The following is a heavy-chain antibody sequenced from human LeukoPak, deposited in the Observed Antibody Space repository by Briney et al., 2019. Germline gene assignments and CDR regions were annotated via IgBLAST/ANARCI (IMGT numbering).Heavy chain of an antibody. D-gene: IGHD6-19*01. V-gene: IGHV4-34*01. CDR2: INHSGGT. CDR3: ARGRGRAVALDY. J-gene: IGHJ4*02. CDR1: GGSFSGYY. Sequence: NTSETLSLTCAVYGGSFSGYYWSWIRQPPGKGLEWIGEINHSGGTNYNPSLKSRVTISVDTSKNQFSLKLSSVTAADTAVYYCARGRGRAVALDYWGQGTLVTVSS.